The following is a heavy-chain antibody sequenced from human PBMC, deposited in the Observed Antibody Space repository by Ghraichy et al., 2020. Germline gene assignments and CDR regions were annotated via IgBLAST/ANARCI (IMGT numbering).Heavy chain of an antibody. D-gene: IGHD6-13*01. CDR1: GFTFSTYA. Sequence: GGSLRLSCAASGFTFSTYAMSWVRQAPGKGLEWVSAISASGGITHYADSVKGRFTISRDNSKNTLYLQMNSLRADDTAVYYCAKSLLALDGYFDAFDLWGQGTMGTVSS. J-gene: IGHJ3*01. CDR2: ISASGGIT. V-gene: IGHV3-23*01. CDR3: AKSLLALDGYFDAFDL.